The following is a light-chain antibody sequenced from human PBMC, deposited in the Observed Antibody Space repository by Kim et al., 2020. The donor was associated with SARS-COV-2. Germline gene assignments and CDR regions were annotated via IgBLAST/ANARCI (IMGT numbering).Light chain of an antibody. CDR1: QTVTNRY. V-gene: IGKV3-20*01. CDR3: QQYGSSPIT. J-gene: IGKJ5*01. CDR2: GAS. Sequence: SPGDRATLSCRASQTVTNRYLAWYQQKPGQTPRLLIYGASSRGSGIPDRFSGSGSGTDFTLTISGLETEDSAMYYCQQYGSSPITFGQGTRLEIK.